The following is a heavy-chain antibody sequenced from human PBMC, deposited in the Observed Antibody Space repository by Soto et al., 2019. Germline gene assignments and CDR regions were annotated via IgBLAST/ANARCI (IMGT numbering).Heavy chain of an antibody. J-gene: IGHJ6*02. CDR3: ARVGQDYYYGMDV. CDR2: ISSTTGTI. Sequence: GGSLRLSCAAPGFIFGDYYMSWIRQAPGKGLEWVSYISSTTGTIYYANSVKGRFTISRDNARNSLYLQMDSLRAEDTAVYYCARVGQDYYYGMDVWGQGTTVTVSS. V-gene: IGHV3-11*01. CDR1: GFIFGDYY.